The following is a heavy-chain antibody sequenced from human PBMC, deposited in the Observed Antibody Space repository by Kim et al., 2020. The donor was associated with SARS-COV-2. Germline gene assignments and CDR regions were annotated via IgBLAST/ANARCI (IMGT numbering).Heavy chain of an antibody. J-gene: IGHJ4*01. Sequence: SETLSLTCTVSGGSISSSSYYWGWIRQPPGKGLEWIGSIYYSGSTYYNPSLKSRVTISVDTSKNQFSLKLSSVTAADTAVYYCARDGRGYNLMSVDYWG. V-gene: IGHV4-39*07. CDR2: IYYSGST. CDR1: GGSISSSSYY. CDR3: ARDGRGYNLMSVDY. D-gene: IGHD5-12*01.